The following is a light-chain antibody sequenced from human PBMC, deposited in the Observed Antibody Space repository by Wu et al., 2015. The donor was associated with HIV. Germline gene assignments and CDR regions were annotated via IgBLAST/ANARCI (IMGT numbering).Light chain of an antibody. J-gene: IGKJ2*01. Sequence: EIVLTRSPPTLSLSPGERVTLSCRASQTINNNFLAWYQKKVGQAPRLLMYAASSRAAGIPDRFSGSGSGTDFTLTINRLEPEDFAVYFCQQYATSYTFGQGTKLEI. CDR1: QTINNNF. CDR3: QQYATSYT. CDR2: AAS. V-gene: IGKV3-20*01.